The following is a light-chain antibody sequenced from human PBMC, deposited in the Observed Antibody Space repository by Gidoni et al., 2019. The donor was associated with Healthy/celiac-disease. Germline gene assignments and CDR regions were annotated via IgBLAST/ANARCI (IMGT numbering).Light chain of an antibody. Sequence: DIQMTQSPSSLSASVGDRVTITCRASQSISSYLNWYQQKPGQAPKLLIYAASSLQSGVPSRFRGSGSGTDFTLTISRLQPEDFATYYCQQSYSTLWTFGQGTKLEIK. J-gene: IGKJ1*01. CDR3: QQSYSTLWT. CDR2: AAS. CDR1: QSISSY. V-gene: IGKV1-39*01.